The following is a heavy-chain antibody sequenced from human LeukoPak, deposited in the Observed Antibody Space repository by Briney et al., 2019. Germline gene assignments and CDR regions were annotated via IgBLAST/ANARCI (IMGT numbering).Heavy chain of an antibody. Sequence: GESLKISCKGSGYSFTSYWIGWVRQMPGKGLEGMGIIYPGDSDTRYSPSFQGQVPISAGKSIGTAFLQWSSLKASDTAMHYFAGSLAAAGFSNWFDPWGQGTLVTVSS. CDR3: AGSLAAAGFSNWFDP. CDR2: IYPGDSDT. D-gene: IGHD6-13*01. V-gene: IGHV5-51*01. J-gene: IGHJ5*02. CDR1: GYSFTSYW.